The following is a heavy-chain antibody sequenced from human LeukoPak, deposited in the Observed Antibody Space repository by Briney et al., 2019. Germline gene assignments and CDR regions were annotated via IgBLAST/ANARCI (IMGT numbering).Heavy chain of an antibody. V-gene: IGHV4-34*01. Sequence: SETLSLTCAVYGGSFSGYYWSWIRQPPGKGLERIGEINHSGSTNYNPSLKSRVTISVDTSKNQFSLKLSSVTAADTAVYYCARTEYSSGWNTYYFDYWGQGTLVTVSS. CDR2: INHSGST. CDR1: GGSFSGYY. CDR3: ARTEYSSGWNTYYFDY. J-gene: IGHJ4*02. D-gene: IGHD6-19*01.